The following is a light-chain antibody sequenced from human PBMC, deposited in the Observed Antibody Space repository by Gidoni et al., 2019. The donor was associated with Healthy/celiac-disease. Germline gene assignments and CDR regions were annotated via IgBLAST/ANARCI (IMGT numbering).Light chain of an antibody. Sequence: EIVWIQSPATQSLSPGERATHSCRTIQSVSSYLACYQQKPGQAPRLLIYDASTSATGIPARCSRSGSWTDFTLTISSLEPEDFAVYYCQQRSNWLLTFGGGTKVEIK. CDR3: QQRSNWLLT. J-gene: IGKJ4*01. CDR2: DAS. V-gene: IGKV3-11*01. CDR1: QSVSSY.